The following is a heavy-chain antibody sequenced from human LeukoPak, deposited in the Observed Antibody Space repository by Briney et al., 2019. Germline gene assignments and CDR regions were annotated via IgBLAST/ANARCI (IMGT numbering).Heavy chain of an antibody. CDR1: GFTFSSYA. CDR2: ISGSGGST. Sequence: GGSLRLSCAASGFTFSSYAMSWVRQAPGKGLEWVSAISGSGGSTYYADSVKGRFTISRDNSKNMLYLQMNSLRAEDTAVYYCAKAPLRAGATTHFDYWGQGTLVTVSS. J-gene: IGHJ4*02. V-gene: IGHV3-23*01. CDR3: AKAPLRAGATTHFDY. D-gene: IGHD1-26*01.